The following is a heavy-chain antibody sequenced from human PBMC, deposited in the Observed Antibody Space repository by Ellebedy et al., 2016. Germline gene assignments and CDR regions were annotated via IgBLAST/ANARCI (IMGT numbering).Heavy chain of an antibody. Sequence: GESLKISXVVSGFSVSSNDMSWVRQAPGKGLELVSLLYGGGASYYADSVEGRFTISRDNSEKTLYLQMSGLGAEDTAVYYCVTRHNGAFDVWGQGTRVTVS. V-gene: IGHV3-53*01. CDR1: GFSVSSND. CDR3: VTRHNGAFDV. CDR2: LYGGGAS. D-gene: IGHD2-8*01. J-gene: IGHJ3*01.